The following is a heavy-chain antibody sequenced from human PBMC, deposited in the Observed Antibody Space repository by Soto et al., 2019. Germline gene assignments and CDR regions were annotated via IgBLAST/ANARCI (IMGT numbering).Heavy chain of an antibody. D-gene: IGHD2-15*01. Sequence: GGSLRLSCAASGFTFSSYSMNWVRQAPGKGLEWLSYISTTSSAMYYADKVKGRFTISRDNAKNSLYLQMNSLRAEDTAVYYCARRFCSGSCPENWFDPWGQGTLVTVSS. J-gene: IGHJ5*02. V-gene: IGHV3-48*01. CDR3: ARRFCSGSCPENWFDP. CDR1: GFTFSSYS. CDR2: ISTTSSAM.